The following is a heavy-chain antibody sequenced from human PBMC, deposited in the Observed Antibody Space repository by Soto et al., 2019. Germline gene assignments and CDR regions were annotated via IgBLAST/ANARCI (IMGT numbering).Heavy chain of an antibody. Sequence: QVQLVQSGAEVKKPGSSVKVSCKASGGTFSSYAISWVRQAPGQGLEWMGGIIPIFGTANYAQKFQGRVTITADESTSTAYMELSSLRSEDKAVYYCARDPRGGIPPYGMDVWGPGTKVTVSS. CDR3: ARDPRGGIPPYGMDV. CDR1: GGTFSSYA. J-gene: IGHJ6*02. V-gene: IGHV1-69*01. D-gene: IGHD3-10*01. CDR2: IIPIFGTA.